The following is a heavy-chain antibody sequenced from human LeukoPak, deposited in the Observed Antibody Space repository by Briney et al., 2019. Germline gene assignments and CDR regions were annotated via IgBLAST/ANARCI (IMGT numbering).Heavy chain of an antibody. CDR2: IKQDGSEK. CDR3: ARDHSDQTIFGVVIIGDY. V-gene: IGHV3-7*01. J-gene: IGHJ4*02. CDR1: GFTFSSYW. D-gene: IGHD3-3*01. Sequence: PGGSLRLSCAASGFTFSSYWMSWVRQAPGKGLEWVANIKQDGSEKYYVDSVKGRFTISRDNAKNSLYLQMNSLRAEDTAVYYCARDHSDQTIFGVVIIGDYWGQGTLVTVSS.